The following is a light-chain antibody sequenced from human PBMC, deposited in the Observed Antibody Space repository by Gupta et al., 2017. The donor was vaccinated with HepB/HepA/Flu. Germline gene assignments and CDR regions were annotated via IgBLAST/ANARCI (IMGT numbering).Light chain of an antibody. V-gene: IGLV1-44*01. CDR3: AAWNDSLNGVV. CDR1: SSNIGSNT. Sequence: QSVLTQPPSASGTPGQRVTSSCSGSSSNIGSNTVNWYQQLPGPAPKLLIYRNNQRPSGVPARFSGSKSGTSASLAISGLQAEDEADYYCAAWNDSLNGVVFGGGTKLTVL. CDR2: RNN. J-gene: IGLJ2*01.